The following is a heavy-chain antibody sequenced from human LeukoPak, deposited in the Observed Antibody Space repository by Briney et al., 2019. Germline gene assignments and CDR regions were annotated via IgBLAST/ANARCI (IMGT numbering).Heavy chain of an antibody. CDR1: GGTFSSYA. D-gene: IGHD3-10*01. J-gene: IGHJ6*02. Sequence: PAASVKVSCKASGGTFSSYAISWVRQAPGQGLEWMGGIIPIFGTANYAQKFQGRVTITADESTSTAYMELSSLRSEDTAVYYCASGPGEEYYYYDMDVWGQGTTVTVS. CDR2: IIPIFGTA. CDR3: ASGPGEEYYYYDMDV. V-gene: IGHV1-69*13.